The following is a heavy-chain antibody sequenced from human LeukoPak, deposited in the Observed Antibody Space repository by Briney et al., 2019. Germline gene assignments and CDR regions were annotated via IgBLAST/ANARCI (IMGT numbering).Heavy chain of an antibody. J-gene: IGHJ5*02. CDR1: GGFISSYY. D-gene: IGHD3-10*01. V-gene: IGHV4-59*01. CDR2: IYSSGNT. CDR3: ARGSVRGEFDP. Sequence: SETLSLTCTVSGGFISSYYWNWIRQTPGKGLEWIGSIYSSGNTNYNPSLKSRVTISVDTSKNQFSLMLTSVTAADTAVYSCARGSVRGEFDPWGQGTLVTVSS.